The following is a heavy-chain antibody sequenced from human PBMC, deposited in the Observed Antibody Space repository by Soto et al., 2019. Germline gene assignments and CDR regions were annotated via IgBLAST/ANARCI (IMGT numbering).Heavy chain of an antibody. J-gene: IGHJ6*02. V-gene: IGHV3-23*01. D-gene: IGHD2-15*01. Sequence: GGSLTLSCAAYAFTFSNYDMSWVRPAPGSGIEWLSGTSGSGGKTYYADSETGRFTTSRGTSARPVYMQMNSLRAEDTAVYHCSSSGYCSGGSCYWGLYGMDAWGQGTTVTVSS. CDR2: TSGSGGKT. CDR1: AFTFSNYD. CDR3: SSSGYCSGGSCYWGLYGMDA.